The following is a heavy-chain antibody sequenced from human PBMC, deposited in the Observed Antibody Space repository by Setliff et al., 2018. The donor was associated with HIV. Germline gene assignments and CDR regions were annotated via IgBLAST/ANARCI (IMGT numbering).Heavy chain of an antibody. J-gene: IGHJ5*02. CDR1: GYTFTGHD. D-gene: IGHD1-26*01. V-gene: IGHV1-2*02. CDR2: TNRNSGGT. CDR3: ARAPAHEHATGWYSSSNRFDP. Sequence: ASVKVSCKASGYTFTGHDIHWVRQAPGQGLEWMGWTNRNSGGTNAAQRFQDRVTMTRDTSISTAYMELSRLKSADTAVYYCARAPAHEHATGWYSSSNRFDPWGQGTLVTVSS.